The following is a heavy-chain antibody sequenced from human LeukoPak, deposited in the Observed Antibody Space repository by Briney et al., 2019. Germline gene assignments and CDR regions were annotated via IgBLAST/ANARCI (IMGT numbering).Heavy chain of an antibody. CDR3: AKPSRAGYNKCYFDY. CDR2: INQDGSQK. V-gene: IGHV3-7*03. J-gene: IGHJ4*02. Sequence: GGSLCPSCAASGFSPSVDWMCWVRPPPGEGRQWVANINQDGSQKYHAHSLKGRFTISRANAKNSLYLQMSSLRAEDTAVYYCAKPSRAGYNKCYFDYWGQGTLVTVSS. D-gene: IGHD5-24*01. CDR1: GFSPSVDW.